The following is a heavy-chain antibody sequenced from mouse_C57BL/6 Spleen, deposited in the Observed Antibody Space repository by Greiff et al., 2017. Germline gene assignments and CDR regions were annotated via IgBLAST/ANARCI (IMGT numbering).Heavy chain of an antibody. CDR2: INPSNGGT. J-gene: IGHJ4*01. CDR3: ARSNYYGSSRYYYAMDY. CDR1: GYTFTSYW. V-gene: IGHV1-53*01. Sequence: VQLQQPGTELVKPGASVKLSCKASGYTFTSYWIHWVKQRPGQGLEWIGNINPSNGGTNYNEKFKSKATLTVDKSSSTAYMQLSSLTSEDSAVYYCARSNYYGSSRYYYAMDYWGQGTSVTVSS. D-gene: IGHD1-1*01.